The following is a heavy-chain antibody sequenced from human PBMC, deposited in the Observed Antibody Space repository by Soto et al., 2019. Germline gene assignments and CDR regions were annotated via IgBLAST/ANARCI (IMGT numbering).Heavy chain of an antibody. V-gene: IGHV6-1*01. CDR1: GDSVSSNSAA. CDR2: TYYRSKWYN. J-gene: IGHJ6*02. D-gene: IGHD6-13*01. CDR3: ARTSSWYSSSDYYYGMDV. Sequence: SQTLSLTCAISGDSVSSNSAAWNWIRQSPSRGLEWLGRTYYRSKWYNDYAVSVKSRITINPDTSKNQFSLQLNSVTPEDTAVYYCARTSSWYSSSDYYYGMDVWGQGTTVTVSS.